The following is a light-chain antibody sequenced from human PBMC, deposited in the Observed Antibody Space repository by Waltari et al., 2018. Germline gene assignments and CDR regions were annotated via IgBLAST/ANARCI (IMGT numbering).Light chain of an antibody. CDR1: SSDVDGFNF. CDR2: DVA. V-gene: IGLV2-14*03. Sequence: LTQPASMSGSPGQSITISCTGTSSDVDGFNFVSWYQQYPGKAPKLIIYDVANRPSGVSHRFSGSRSGNTASRTISGLQAEDEADYYCSSYTSVNTRFGGGTKLTVL. J-gene: IGLJ2*01. CDR3: SSYTSVNTR.